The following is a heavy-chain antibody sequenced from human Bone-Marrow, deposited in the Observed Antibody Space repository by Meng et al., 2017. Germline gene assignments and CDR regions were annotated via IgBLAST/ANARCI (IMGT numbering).Heavy chain of an antibody. V-gene: IGHV4-30-4*01. D-gene: IGHD2-21*01. CDR1: GGSISSGDYY. J-gene: IGHJ4*02. CDR3: AREGRSHQVGVSVY. CDR2: IYNGGST. Sequence: QVQLQESGPGLVKPSQTRSLTGTVSGGSISSGDYYWSWIRQPPGKGLEWIGYIYNGGSTYYNPSLKSRVTISVDTSKNQFSLKLRFVTAADTAVYYCAREGRSHQVGVSVYWGQGNLVTVSS.